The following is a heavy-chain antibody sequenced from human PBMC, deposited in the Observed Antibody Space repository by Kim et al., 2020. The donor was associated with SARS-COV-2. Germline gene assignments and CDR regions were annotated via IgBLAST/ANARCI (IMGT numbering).Heavy chain of an antibody. J-gene: IGHJ3*02. D-gene: IGHD3-9*01. Sequence: GGSLRLSCAASGFTFSNYAMSWVRQAPGKGLTWVSRITHTGDNIYYVDSVKDRFTISKDNSKNTLFLQMDSLRADDSAVYSCAKRLTQFWFRDTFHIWGQGTVLTVSS. CDR1: GFTFSNYA. CDR2: ITHTGDNI. V-gene: IGHV3-23*01. CDR3: AKRLTQFWFRDTFHI.